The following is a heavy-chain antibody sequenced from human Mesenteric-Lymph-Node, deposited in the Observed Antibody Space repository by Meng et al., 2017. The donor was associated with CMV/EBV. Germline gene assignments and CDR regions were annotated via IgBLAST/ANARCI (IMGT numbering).Heavy chain of an antibody. CDR3: ARGTQLRRHYYYYGMDV. CDR1: GYTFTSYD. D-gene: IGHD5-24*01. CDR2: MNPNSGNT. Sequence: ASVKVSCKASGYTFTSYDINWVRQATGQGLEWMGWMNPNSGNTGYAQKFQGRVTITRNTSISTAYMELSSLRSEDTAVYYCARGTQLRRHYYYYGMDVWGQGTTVTVSS. V-gene: IGHV1-8*03. J-gene: IGHJ6*02.